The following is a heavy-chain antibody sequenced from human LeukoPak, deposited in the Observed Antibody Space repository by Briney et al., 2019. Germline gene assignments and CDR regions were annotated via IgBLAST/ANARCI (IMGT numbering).Heavy chain of an antibody. J-gene: IGHJ6*02. CDR1: GFTFSSYS. CDR3: AREYSSGWYSYYYYGMDV. Sequence: GGSLRLSCAASGFTFSSYSMNWVRQAPGKGLEWVSSISGSSSYIYYADSVKGRFTISRDNAKNSLYLQMNSLRAEDTAVYYCAREYSSGWYSYYYYGMDVWGQGTTVTVSS. V-gene: IGHV3-21*01. D-gene: IGHD6-19*01. CDR2: ISGSSSYI.